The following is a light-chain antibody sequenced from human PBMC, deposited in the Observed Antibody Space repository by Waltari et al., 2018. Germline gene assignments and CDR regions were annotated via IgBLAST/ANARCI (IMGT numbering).Light chain of an antibody. J-gene: IGKJ1*01. CDR3: QHYVNLPAT. CDR1: QSVGRS. CDR2: DAS. Sequence: EIVLTQSPGTLSLSPGERATLSCRASQSVGRSLAWYQQKPGQAPRLLIYDASSRATGTPGRFSGSVSGTDFSLAISSLEPEDFAVYYCQHYVNLPATFGQGTKVEIK. V-gene: IGKV3-20*01.